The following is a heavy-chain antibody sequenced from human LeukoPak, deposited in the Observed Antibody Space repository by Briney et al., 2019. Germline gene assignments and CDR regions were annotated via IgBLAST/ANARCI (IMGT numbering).Heavy chain of an antibody. D-gene: IGHD2-2*01. Sequence: ASVKVSCKTSGYTFTTYSITWVRQAPGQGLEWMGWISTDIGITVYAQRLQGRVNMTTDRSTSTAYMELRSLRYDDTAVYYCARKQGYCSSTSCYSPFDYWGQGTLVTVSS. CDR1: GYTFTTYS. CDR2: ISTDIGIT. CDR3: ARKQGYCSSTSCYSPFDY. J-gene: IGHJ4*02. V-gene: IGHV1-18*04.